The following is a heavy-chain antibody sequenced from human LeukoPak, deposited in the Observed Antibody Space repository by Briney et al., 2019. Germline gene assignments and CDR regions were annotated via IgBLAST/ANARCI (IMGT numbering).Heavy chain of an antibody. Sequence: ASVKVSCKASGYTFTSYAMNWVRQAPGQGLEWMGWINTNTGNPTYAQGFTGRFVFSLDTSVSTAYLQTSSLKAEDTAVYYCARGGYILTGYYSEDYWGQGTLVTVSS. D-gene: IGHD3-9*01. CDR2: INTNTGNP. CDR1: GYTFTSYA. J-gene: IGHJ4*02. CDR3: ARGGYILTGYYSEDY. V-gene: IGHV7-4-1*02.